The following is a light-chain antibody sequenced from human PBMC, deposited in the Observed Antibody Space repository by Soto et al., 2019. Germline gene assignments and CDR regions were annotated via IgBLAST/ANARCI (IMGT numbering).Light chain of an antibody. Sequence: DIQMTQSPSSLSASVGDRVTITCRASQSISSYLNWYQQKPGKAPKLLIYAASSLQSGVPSRFSGSGSGTDFTLTISSLQPEDFATYYGQQSYSPPRTFGQGTKVDIK. V-gene: IGKV1-39*01. CDR2: AAS. CDR1: QSISSY. CDR3: QQSYSPPRT. J-gene: IGKJ1*01.